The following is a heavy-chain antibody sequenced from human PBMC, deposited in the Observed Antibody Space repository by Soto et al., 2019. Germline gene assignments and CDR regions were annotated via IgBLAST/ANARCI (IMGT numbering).Heavy chain of an antibody. V-gene: IGHV3-23*01. CDR1: GFTFNNYA. CDR2: ITGSGGTT. J-gene: IGHJ4*02. CDR3: AKGFTVTVPGPADY. Sequence: GGSLRLSCAASGFTFNNYAMNWVRQAPGKGLEWVSGITGSGGTTYYADSVKGRFTISRDNSKNSLYLQMNTLRVEDTALYYCAKGFTVTVPGPADYWGQGALVTVSS. D-gene: IGHD6-19*01.